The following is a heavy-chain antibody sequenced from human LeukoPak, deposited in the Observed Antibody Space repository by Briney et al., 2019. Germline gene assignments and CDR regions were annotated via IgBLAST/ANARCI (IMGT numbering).Heavy chain of an antibody. D-gene: IGHD3-22*01. V-gene: IGHV1-18*01. CDR1: GYTFTSYG. Sequence: ASVKVSCKASGYTFTSYGISWVRQAPGQGLEWMGWISAYNGNTNYAQKLQGRVTMTTDTSTSTAYMELRSLRSDDTAVYYCAIYYYDSSGYYGAGAFDIWGQGTMVTVSS. CDR3: AIYYYDSSGYYGAGAFDI. CDR2: ISAYNGNT. J-gene: IGHJ3*02.